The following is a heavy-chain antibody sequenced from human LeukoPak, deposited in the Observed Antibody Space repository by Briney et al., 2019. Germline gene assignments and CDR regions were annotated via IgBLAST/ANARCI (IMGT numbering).Heavy chain of an antibody. CDR2: IYSGGST. CDR1: GFTVSSNY. CDR3: ARDQQRQYYYYVDV. D-gene: IGHD1-1*01. V-gene: IGHV3-53*01. Sequence: GGSLTLSCAAYGFTVSSNYMSWVRQAPGKGLEWVSVIYSGGSTYYADSVKGRFTISRDNSENTLYLQMNSLRAEDTAVYYCARDQQRQYYYYVDVWGKGTTVTVSS. J-gene: IGHJ6*03.